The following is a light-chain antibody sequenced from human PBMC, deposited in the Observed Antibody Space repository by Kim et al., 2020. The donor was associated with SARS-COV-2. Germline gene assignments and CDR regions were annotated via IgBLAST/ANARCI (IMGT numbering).Light chain of an antibody. V-gene: IGLV2-14*03. J-gene: IGLJ3*02. CDR2: EVS. CDR3: NSFTTTSTWV. Sequence: SITSSCAGSSRSLGAYDRVSWYRQHPGKAPPLVISEVSQRPSGVSSRFSGSKSGITASLTISGLQADDEADYYCNSFTTTSTWVFGGGTQLTVL. CDR1: SRSLGAYDR.